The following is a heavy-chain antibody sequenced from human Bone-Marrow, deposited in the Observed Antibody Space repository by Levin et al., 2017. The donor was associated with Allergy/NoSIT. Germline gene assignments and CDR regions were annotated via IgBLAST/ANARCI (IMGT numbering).Heavy chain of an antibody. Sequence: ASVKVSCKASGYTFTSYGISWVRQAPGQGLEWMGWISAYNGNTNYAQKLQGRVTMTTDTSTSTAYMELRSLRSDDTAVYYCARQNAAGWYCSGGSCYSNYYYYMDVWGKGTTVTVSS. D-gene: IGHD2-15*01. CDR1: GYTFTSYG. CDR2: ISAYNGNT. J-gene: IGHJ6*03. V-gene: IGHV1-18*01. CDR3: ARQNAAGWYCSGGSCYSNYYYYMDV.